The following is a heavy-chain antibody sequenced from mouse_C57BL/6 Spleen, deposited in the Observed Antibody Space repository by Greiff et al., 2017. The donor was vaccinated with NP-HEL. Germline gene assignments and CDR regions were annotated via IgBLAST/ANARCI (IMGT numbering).Heavy chain of an antibody. CDR2: IDPENGDT. V-gene: IGHV14-4*01. J-gene: IGHJ3*01. CDR3: TSPYYYGSSYWFAY. Sequence: VQLQQSGAELVRPGASVKLSCTASGFNIKDDYMHWVKQRPEQGLEWIGWIDPENGDTEYASKFQGKATITADTSSNTAYLQLSSLTSEDTAVYYCTSPYYYGSSYWFAYWGQGTLVTVSA. CDR1: GFNIKDDY. D-gene: IGHD1-1*01.